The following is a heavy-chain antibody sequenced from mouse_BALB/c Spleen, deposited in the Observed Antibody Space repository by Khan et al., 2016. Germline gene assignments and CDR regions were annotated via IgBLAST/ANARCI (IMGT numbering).Heavy chain of an antibody. CDR3: ARNDYYGNLYAMDY. V-gene: IGHV2-4-1*01. D-gene: IGHD2-1*01. Sequence: QVQLQQSGPGLVQPSQSLSITCTVSGFSLTSYGVHWVRQSPGKGLEWLGVIWSGGSTDYNAAFISRLSISKDNSKSQVFFKMNSLQADDTAIYYCARNDYYGNLYAMDYWGQGTSVTVSS. CDR1: GFSLTSYG. CDR2: IWSGGST. J-gene: IGHJ4*01.